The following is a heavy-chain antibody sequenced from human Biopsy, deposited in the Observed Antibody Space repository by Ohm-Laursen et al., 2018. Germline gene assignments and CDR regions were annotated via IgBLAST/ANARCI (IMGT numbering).Heavy chain of an antibody. Sequence: ASVKVSCKASGYTFTGYYMHWVRQAPGQGLEWMGWINPNSGGTNYAQKFQGRVTMTRDTSTGTVYLELNSLIYEDTALYYCARDETGSSVFGPYYYGMDVWGQGTTVTVSS. CDR3: ARDETGSSVFGPYYYGMDV. D-gene: IGHD3-9*01. CDR1: GYTFTGYY. CDR2: INPNSGGT. V-gene: IGHV1-2*02. J-gene: IGHJ6*02.